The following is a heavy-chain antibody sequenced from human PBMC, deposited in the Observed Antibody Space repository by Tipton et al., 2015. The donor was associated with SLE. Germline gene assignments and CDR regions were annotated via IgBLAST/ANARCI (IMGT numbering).Heavy chain of an antibody. CDR3: ARGLWAAAGTAFDY. CDR2: IYTSGGT. J-gene: IGHJ4*02. Sequence: TLSLTCTVSGGSITTGPYYWGWIRQPPGKGLEWIGRIYTSGGTNYNPSLKSRVTISVDTSKSHFSLKLSSVTAADTAVYYCARGLWAAAGTAFDYWGQGTLVTVSS. D-gene: IGHD6-13*01. V-gene: IGHV4-61*02. CDR1: GGSITTGPYY.